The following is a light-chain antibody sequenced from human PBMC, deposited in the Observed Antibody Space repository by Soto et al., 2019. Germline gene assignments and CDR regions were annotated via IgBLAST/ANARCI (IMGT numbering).Light chain of an antibody. J-gene: IGKJ4*01. Sequence: EIVLTQSPGTLPLSPGERATLSCRASQSVRSNYLAWYQQKAGQAPRLLIYAASSRATGIPDRFSGSGSGTDFPLTISRLDSEDFAVDYCQQYGTSSPFGGGTKVEIK. CDR2: AAS. V-gene: IGKV3-20*01. CDR3: QQYGTSSP. CDR1: QSVRSNY.